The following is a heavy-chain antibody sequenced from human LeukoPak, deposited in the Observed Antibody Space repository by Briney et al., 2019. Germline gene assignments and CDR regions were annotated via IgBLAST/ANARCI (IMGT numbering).Heavy chain of an antibody. V-gene: IGHV3-30*18. CDR1: GFTFRNYG. J-gene: IGHJ4*02. D-gene: IGHD6-13*01. CDR3: AKDRSTTWSFDN. CDR2: ISDDGSRK. Sequence: GGPLRLSCAASGFTFRNYGMYWVRQAPGTGLEWVTFISDDGSRKYYVDSVKGRFTISRDNSKNTLYLQMNSLRVEDTAVYYCAKDRSTTWSFDNWGQGTLVSVSS.